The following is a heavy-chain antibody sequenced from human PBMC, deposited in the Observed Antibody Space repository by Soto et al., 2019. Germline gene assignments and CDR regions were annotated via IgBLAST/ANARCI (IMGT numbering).Heavy chain of an antibody. CDR3: ARNPYSSSWYLVGAWFDP. Sequence: QVQLVESGGGVVQPGRSLRLSCAASGFTFSSYGMHWVRQAPGKGLEWVAVIWYDGSNKYYADSVKGRFTISRDNSKNTLYLHMNSLRAEDTAVYYCARNPYSSSWYLVGAWFDPWGQGTLVTVSS. CDR1: GFTFSSYG. V-gene: IGHV3-33*01. J-gene: IGHJ5*02. CDR2: IWYDGSNK. D-gene: IGHD6-13*01.